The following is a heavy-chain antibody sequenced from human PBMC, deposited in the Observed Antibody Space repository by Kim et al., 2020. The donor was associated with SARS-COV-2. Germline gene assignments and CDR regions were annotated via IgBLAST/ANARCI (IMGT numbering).Heavy chain of an antibody. D-gene: IGHD3-22*01. CDR3: ARDGYRKSSAFDI. Sequence: SETLSLTCAVYGGSFSGYYWSWIRQPPGKGLEWIGEINHSGSTNYNPSLKSRVTISVDTSKNQFSLKLSSVTAADTAVYYCARDGYRKSSAFDIWGQGTMVTVSS. V-gene: IGHV4-34*01. CDR1: GGSFSGYY. CDR2: INHSGST. J-gene: IGHJ3*02.